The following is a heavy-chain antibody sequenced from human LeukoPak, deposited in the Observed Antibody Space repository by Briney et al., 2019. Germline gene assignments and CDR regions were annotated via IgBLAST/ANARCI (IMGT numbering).Heavy chain of an antibody. CDR1: GFTISSHG. CDR2: IAYHGNTE. D-gene: IGHD6-19*01. J-gene: IGHJ5*02. V-gene: IGHV3-30*18. Sequence: GTSLRLSCAVSGFTISSHGMHWVRQAPGKGPEWVAMIAYHGNTEYYGDFVKGRFTISRDNSKNTLYLQMDTLRAEDTAVYHCAKDWGSGGWYNYFDPWGQGTLVTVSS. CDR3: AKDWGSGGWYNYFDP.